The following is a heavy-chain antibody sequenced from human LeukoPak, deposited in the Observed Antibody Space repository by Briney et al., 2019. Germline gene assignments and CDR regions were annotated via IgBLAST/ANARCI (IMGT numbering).Heavy chain of an antibody. CDR3: ATLGGRGY. CDR2: IYHSGST. J-gene: IGHJ4*02. D-gene: IGHD1-26*01. V-gene: IGHV4-30-2*01. CDR1: GGSISSGGYY. Sequence: SETLSLTCTVSGGSISSGGYYWRWIRQPPGKGLEWIGYIYHSGSTYYNPSLKSRVTISVDRSKNQFSLKLSSVTAADTAVYYCATLGGRGYWGQGTLVTVSS.